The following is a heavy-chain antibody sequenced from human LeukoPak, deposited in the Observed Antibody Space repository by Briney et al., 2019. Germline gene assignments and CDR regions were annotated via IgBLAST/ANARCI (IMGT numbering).Heavy chain of an antibody. J-gene: IGHJ4*02. V-gene: IGHV3-23*01. CDR2: ISGSGGDT. Sequence: QPEGSLRLSCAASGFTFSNYAMSWVRQAPGKGLECVSVISGSGGDTYYADSVKGRFTISRDNAKNSLYLQMNSLRDEDTAVYYCARDSHDSSGYYSYWGQGTLVTVSS. CDR1: GFTFSNYA. CDR3: ARDSHDSSGYYSY. D-gene: IGHD3-22*01.